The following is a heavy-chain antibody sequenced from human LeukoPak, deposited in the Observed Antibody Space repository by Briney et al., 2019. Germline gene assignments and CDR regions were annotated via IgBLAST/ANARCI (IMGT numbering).Heavy chain of an antibody. J-gene: IGHJ4*02. CDR3: ARPGVYYDSSGYGY. V-gene: IGHV3-21*01. CDR1: GFTFSSYS. CDR2: ISSSSSSI. Sequence: AGGSLRLSCGASGFTFSSYSMNWVRQAPGKGLEWVSSISSSSSSIYYAESVKGRFIISRDNAKNSLYLQMNSLRAEDTAVYYCARPGVYYDSSGYGYWGQGTLVTVSS. D-gene: IGHD3-22*01.